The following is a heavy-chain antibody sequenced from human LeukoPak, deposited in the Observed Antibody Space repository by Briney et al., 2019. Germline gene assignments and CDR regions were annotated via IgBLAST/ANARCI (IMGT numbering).Heavy chain of an antibody. Sequence: PGGSLRLSCAASGFTFSSYWMSWVRQAPGKGLEWVANIKQDGSEKYYVDSVKGRFTVSRDNAKNSLYLQMNSLRAEDTAVYYCARARRQWELPPLDAFDIWGQGTMVTVSS. V-gene: IGHV3-7*01. J-gene: IGHJ3*02. CDR3: ARARRQWELPPLDAFDI. CDR1: GFTFSSYW. D-gene: IGHD1-26*01. CDR2: IKQDGSEK.